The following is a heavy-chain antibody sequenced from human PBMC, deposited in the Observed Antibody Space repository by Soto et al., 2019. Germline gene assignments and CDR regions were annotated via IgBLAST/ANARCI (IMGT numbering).Heavy chain of an antibody. CDR1: GFTFSSYG. V-gene: IGHV3-30*18. D-gene: IGHD3-22*01. CDR3: AKDLVHYYDSSPPAPLDY. CDR2: ISYDGSNK. J-gene: IGHJ4*02. Sequence: GGSLRLSCAASGFTFSSYGMHWVRQAPGKGLEWVAVISYDGSNKYYADSVKGRFTISRDNSKNTLYLQMNSLRAEDTAVYYCAKDLVHYYDSSPPAPLDYWGQGTLVTVSS.